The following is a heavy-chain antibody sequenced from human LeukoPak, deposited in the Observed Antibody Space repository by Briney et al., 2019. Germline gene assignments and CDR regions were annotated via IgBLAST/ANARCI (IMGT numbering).Heavy chain of an antibody. CDR3: AATDY. CDR2: ISYDGSNK. J-gene: IGHJ4*02. CDR1: GFIFNSYA. V-gene: IGHV3-30-3*01. D-gene: IGHD1-26*01. Sequence: PGGSLRLSCAASGFIFNSYAMHWDRQAPGKGLEWVTVISYDGSNKYYADSVKGRFTISRDNSKNTLYLQMNSLRAEDTAVYYCAATDYWGQGTLVTVSS.